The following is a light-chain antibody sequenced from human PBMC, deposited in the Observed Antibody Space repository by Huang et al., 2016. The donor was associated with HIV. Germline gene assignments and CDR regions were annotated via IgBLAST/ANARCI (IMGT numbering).Light chain of an antibody. Sequence: DIQMTQSSSTLSASVGDRVTIACRARQSVSTWLAWYQQKPGRAPNLLIYEASTLERGVPSRVSGGGSGTDFALTSSSLQPDDFATYYCQQYKSFPWTFGQGTKVEV. CDR3: QQYKSFPWT. CDR1: QSVSTW. J-gene: IGKJ1*01. CDR2: EAS. V-gene: IGKV1-5*03.